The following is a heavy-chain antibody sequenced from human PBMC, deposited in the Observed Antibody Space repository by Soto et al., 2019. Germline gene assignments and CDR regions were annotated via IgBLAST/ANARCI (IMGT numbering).Heavy chain of an antibody. CDR3: ATRGTRWLQSPFDY. D-gene: IGHD1-1*01. J-gene: IGHJ4*02. CDR2: FDPEDGAT. V-gene: IGHV1-24*01. Sequence: QVQVVQSGAEVKKPGASVKVSCKVSGYTLTDLAMHWVRQAPGKGLEWVGGFDPEDGATIYAQKFQGRVTMTEDTSTDTAYMELSSLRSEDAAVYYCATRGTRWLQSPFDYWGQGTLVTVSS. CDR1: GYTLTDLA.